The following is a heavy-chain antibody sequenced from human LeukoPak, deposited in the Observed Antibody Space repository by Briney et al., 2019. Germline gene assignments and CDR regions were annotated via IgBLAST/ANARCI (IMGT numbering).Heavy chain of an antibody. V-gene: IGHV4-59*01. Sequence: SETLSLTCTVSGGTISRYFWSWIRQPPGKGLEWIAYIDYSGSTNYNPSLKSRLTISLDASKNQFSLKLSSVTAADTAVYYCARDRRRELLHAFDIWGQGTLVTVSS. CDR2: IDYSGST. CDR3: ARDRRRELLHAFDI. J-gene: IGHJ4*02. D-gene: IGHD1-26*01. CDR1: GGTISRYF.